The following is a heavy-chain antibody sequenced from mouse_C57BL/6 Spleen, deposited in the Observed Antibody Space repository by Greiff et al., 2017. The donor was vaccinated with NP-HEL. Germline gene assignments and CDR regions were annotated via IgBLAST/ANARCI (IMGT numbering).Heavy chain of an antibody. CDR2: ILPGSGST. CDR3: AYLLWLRRGGMDY. Sequence: QVQLQQSGAELMKPGASVKLSCKATGYTFTGYWIEWVKQRPGHGLEWIGEILPGSGSTHSHEKFKGKATFTADTSSNTAYMQLSSLTTEDSAIYYCAYLLWLRRGGMDYWGQGTSVTVSS. CDR1: GYTFTGYW. J-gene: IGHJ4*01. D-gene: IGHD2-2*01. V-gene: IGHV1-9*01.